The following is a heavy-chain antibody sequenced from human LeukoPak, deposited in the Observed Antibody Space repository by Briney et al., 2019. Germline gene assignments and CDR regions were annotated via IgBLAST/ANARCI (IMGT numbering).Heavy chain of an antibody. CDR1: GYTFTGYY. CDR2: INPNSGGT. J-gene: IGHJ4*02. D-gene: IGHD1-26*01. V-gene: IGHV1-2*02. Sequence: ASVKVSCKASGYTFTGYYMHWVRQAPGQGLEWMGWINPNSGGTNYAQKFQGRVTMTRDTSISTAYMELSRLRSDDAAVYYCARDLALWELLYYFDYRGQGTLVTVSS. CDR3: ARDLALWELLYYFDY.